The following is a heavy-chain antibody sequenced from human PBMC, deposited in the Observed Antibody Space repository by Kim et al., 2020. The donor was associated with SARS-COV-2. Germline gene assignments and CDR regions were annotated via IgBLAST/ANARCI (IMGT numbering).Heavy chain of an antibody. J-gene: IGHJ5*02. V-gene: IGHV4-61*01. CDR3: ARGRGASWDGDNWFDP. Sequence: SETLSLTCTVSGGSVSSGSYYWSWIRQPPGKGLEWIGYIYYSGSTNYNPSLKSRVTISVDTSKNQFSLKLSSVTAADTAVYYCARGRGASWDGDNWFDPWCQGTLVTVSS. CDR1: GGSVSSGSYY. D-gene: IGHD2-2*01. CDR2: IYYSGST.